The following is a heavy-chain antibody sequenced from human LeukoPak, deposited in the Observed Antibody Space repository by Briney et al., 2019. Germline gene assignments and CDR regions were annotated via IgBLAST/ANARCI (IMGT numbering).Heavy chain of an antibody. J-gene: IGHJ6*02. V-gene: IGHV1-8*01. CDR2: MNPNSGNT. D-gene: IGHD3-3*01. CDR1: GYTFTSYD. Sequence: ASVKVSCKASGYTFTSYDINWVRQATGQGLEWMGWMNPNSGNTGYAQKFQGRVTMTRNTSISTAYMELSSLRSEDTAVYYCAKLAGQGYYDSWSGYYMSYYYYGMDVWGQGTTVTVSS. CDR3: AKLAGQGYYDSWSGYYMSYYYYGMDV.